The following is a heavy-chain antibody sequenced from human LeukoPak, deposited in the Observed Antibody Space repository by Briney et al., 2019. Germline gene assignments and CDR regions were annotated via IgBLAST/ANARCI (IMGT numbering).Heavy chain of an antibody. Sequence: GGSLRLSCEVSGINPNDYYISWVRQAPGKGLEWVSLIFRGNKHYEDSMGGRVTLSRYDSSSTVSMVHLQMNNLRAEDTAVYFCATSDSYHWLLEYWGQGTLVTVSS. D-gene: IGHD6-19*01. CDR2: IFRGNK. CDR1: GINPNDYY. V-gene: IGHV3-53*01. CDR3: ATSDSYHWLLEY. J-gene: IGHJ4*02.